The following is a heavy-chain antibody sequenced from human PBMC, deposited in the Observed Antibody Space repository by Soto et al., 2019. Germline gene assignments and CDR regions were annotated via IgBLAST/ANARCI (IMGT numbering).Heavy chain of an antibody. CDR1: GYTFRDFG. V-gene: IGHV1-18*01. CDR3: ARENSYFDY. Sequence: ASMKVSFKASGYTFRDFGISSVRQVPGQGLEWMGWISAYNANANYAQKFQGRLTMTADTSTSTAYMELRSLRSDDTAVYYCARENSYFDYWGQGTLVTVSS. J-gene: IGHJ4*02. CDR2: ISAYNANA.